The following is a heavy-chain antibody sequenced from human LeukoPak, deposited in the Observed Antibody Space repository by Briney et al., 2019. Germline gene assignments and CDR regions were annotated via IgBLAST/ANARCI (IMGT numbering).Heavy chain of an antibody. J-gene: IGHJ4*02. CDR3: ARPSRGSGSFKIDS. CDR2: IYYSGST. CDR1: GGSISSSSYY. D-gene: IGHD3-10*01. V-gene: IGHV4-39*01. Sequence: SETLSLTCTVSGGSISSSSYYWGWIRQPPGKGLEWIGSIYYSGSTYYNPSRKSRVTISVDTPKNQFSRNLSSVTAVDTAVYCCARPSRGSGSFKIDSWGRGTLVTVSS.